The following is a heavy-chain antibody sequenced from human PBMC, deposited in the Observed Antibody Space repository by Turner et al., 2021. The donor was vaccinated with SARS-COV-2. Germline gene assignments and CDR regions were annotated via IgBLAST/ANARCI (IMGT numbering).Heavy chain of an antibody. D-gene: IGHD3-16*02. Sequence: EVQLLESWGSLVKPGGSLILSCASSGFTFCSYAMICVRQAPGKGLEWVSVIIGSGGSTYYADSVKGRFTISRDNSKNTLYLQMNSLRAEDTAVYYCAKDLDYVWGSYRSTEYFQHWGQGTLVTVSS. V-gene: IGHV3-23*01. CDR3: AKDLDYVWGSYRSTEYFQH. J-gene: IGHJ1*01. CDR1: GFTFCSYA. CDR2: IIGSGGST.